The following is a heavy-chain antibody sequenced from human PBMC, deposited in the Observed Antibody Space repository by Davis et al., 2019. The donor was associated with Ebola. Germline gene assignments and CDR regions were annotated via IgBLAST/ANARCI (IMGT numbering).Heavy chain of an antibody. V-gene: IGHV1-18*01. CDR3: ASSFLRVEGMIVVADAFDI. Sequence: ASVKVSCKASGYTFTSYGISWVRQAPGQGLEWMGWISAYNGNTNYAQKLQGRVTMTTDTSTSTAYMELRSLRSDDTAVYYCASSFLRVEGMIVVADAFDIWGQGTMVTVSS. J-gene: IGHJ3*02. CDR2: ISAYNGNT. D-gene: IGHD3-22*01. CDR1: GYTFTSYG.